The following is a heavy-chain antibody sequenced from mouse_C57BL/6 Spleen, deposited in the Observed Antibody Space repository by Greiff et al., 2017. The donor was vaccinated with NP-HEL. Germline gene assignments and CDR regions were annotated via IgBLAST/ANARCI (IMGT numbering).Heavy chain of an antibody. V-gene: IGHV14-1*01. CDR3: TQDGSSYEDFDY. Sequence: EVQLQQSGAELVRPGASVKLSCTASGFNIKDYYMHWVKQRPEQGLEWIGRIDPEDGDTEYAPKFQGKATMTADTSSNTAYLQLSSLTSEDTAVYYCTQDGSSYEDFDYWGQGTTLTVSS. J-gene: IGHJ2*01. CDR2: IDPEDGDT. CDR1: GFNIKDYY. D-gene: IGHD1-1*01.